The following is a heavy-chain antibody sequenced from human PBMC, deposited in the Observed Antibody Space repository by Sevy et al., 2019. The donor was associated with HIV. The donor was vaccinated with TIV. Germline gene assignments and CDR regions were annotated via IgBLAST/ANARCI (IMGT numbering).Heavy chain of an antibody. J-gene: IGHJ4*02. CDR3: ARDSGLRGISGDFDY. Sequence: ASVKVSCTASGYTFTTRGLTWVRQAPGQGLEWTGWISAYGDTDYAQQVQGRITMTTDTSTKTAYMELRNLRSDDTAVYYCARDSGLRGISGDFDYWGQGTLVTVSS. V-gene: IGHV1-18*01. CDR1: GYTFTTRG. CDR2: ISAYGDT. D-gene: IGHD3-10*01.